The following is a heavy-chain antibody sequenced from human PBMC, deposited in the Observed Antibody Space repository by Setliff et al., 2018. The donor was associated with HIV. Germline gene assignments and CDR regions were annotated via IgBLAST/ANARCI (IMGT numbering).Heavy chain of an antibody. CDR2: INHSGDT. CDR1: GASFSGYY. J-gene: IGHJ5*02. V-gene: IGHV4-34*01. D-gene: IGHD3-3*01. Sequence: PSETLSLTCAVDGASFSGYYWTWIRQSPGKGLEWIGEINHSGDTNYNPSLKSRVTLSVDLSKNQFSLNLTSVSAADTAVYYCARFYGNYETDNWFDPWGHGILVTVSS. CDR3: ARFYGNYETDNWFDP.